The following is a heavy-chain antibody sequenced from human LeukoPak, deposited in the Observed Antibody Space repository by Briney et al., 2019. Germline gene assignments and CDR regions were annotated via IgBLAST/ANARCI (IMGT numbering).Heavy chain of an antibody. V-gene: IGHV4-59*01. CDR2: IHDSGYT. CDR3: ARSRPYYDILTG. D-gene: IGHD3-9*01. CDR1: GASISDYF. Sequence: PSETLSLTCSASGASISDYFWSWIRQPPGKGLEWIGYIHDSGYTRYNPSLKGRVTISADTSKNHFSLTLDSVTAADTAVYYCARSRPYYDILTGWGQGTLVTVSS. J-gene: IGHJ4*02.